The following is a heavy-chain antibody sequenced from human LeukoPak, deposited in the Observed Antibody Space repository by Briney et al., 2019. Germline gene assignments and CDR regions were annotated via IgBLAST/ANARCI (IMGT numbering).Heavy chain of an antibody. Sequence: SGGSLRLSCVTSGFTFTSYALYWVRQAPGRGLEYVSAISSNAASTYYAESVKGRFTISRDTSMSTLYLQMGSLRPGDTAVYYCARRERNAFDYWGEETMVTVS. CDR1: GFTFTSYA. D-gene: IGHD2-8*01. J-gene: IGHJ4*02. CDR2: ISSNAAST. CDR3: ARRERNAFDY. V-gene: IGHV3-64*02.